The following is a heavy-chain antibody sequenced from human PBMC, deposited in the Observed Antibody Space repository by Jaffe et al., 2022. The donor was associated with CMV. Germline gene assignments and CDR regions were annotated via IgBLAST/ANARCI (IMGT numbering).Heavy chain of an antibody. CDR3: AKGVRITIFGVAHGSPYWYFDL. J-gene: IGHJ2*01. V-gene: IGHV3-23*01. CDR1: GFTFSSYA. Sequence: EVQLLESGGGLVQPGGSLRLSCAASGFTFSSYAMSWVRQAPGKGLEWVSAISGSGGSTYYADSVKGRFTISRDNSKNTLYLQMNSLRAEDTAVYYCAKGVRITIFGVAHGSPYWYFDLWGRGTLVTVSS. CDR2: ISGSGGST. D-gene: IGHD3-3*01.